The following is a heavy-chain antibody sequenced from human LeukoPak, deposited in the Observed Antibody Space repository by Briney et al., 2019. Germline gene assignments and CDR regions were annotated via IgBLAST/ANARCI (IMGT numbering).Heavy chain of an antibody. CDR3: ARDLVRFLEWLSRTRYYYGMYV. J-gene: IGHJ6*02. D-gene: IGHD3-3*01. CDR2: INPNSGGT. V-gene: IGHV1-2*06. CDR1: GYTFTGYY. Sequence: ASVKVSCKDSGYTFTGYYMHWVRQTPEQGLERMGRINPNSGGTNYAQKLQGTVTMTPETSISTAYMELSRLRSDDTAVYYCARDLVRFLEWLSRTRYYYGMYVWGQGTTVTVSS.